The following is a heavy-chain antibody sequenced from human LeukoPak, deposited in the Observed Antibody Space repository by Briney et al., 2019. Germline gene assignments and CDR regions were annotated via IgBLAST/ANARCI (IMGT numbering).Heavy chain of an antibody. CDR1: GGSISSGSYY. V-gene: IGHV4-61*02. CDR3: ARGTGIAEY. CDR2: IYTTGST. J-gene: IGHJ4*02. Sequence: PSETLSLTCTVSGGSISSGSYYWSWIRQPAGKGLEWIGRIYTTGSTNYNPSLKSRVTISVDTSKNQFSLKLSSVTAADTAVYYCARGTGIAEYWGQGTLVTVSS. D-gene: IGHD6-13*01.